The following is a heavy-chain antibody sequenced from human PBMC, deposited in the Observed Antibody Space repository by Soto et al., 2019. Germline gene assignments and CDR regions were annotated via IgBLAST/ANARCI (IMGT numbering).Heavy chain of an antibody. D-gene: IGHD6-19*01. V-gene: IGHV4-4*02. J-gene: IGHJ4*02. CDR2: IHHSGST. Sequence: QMQLQESGPGLVKPSETLSLTCAVSSASIITEQRWTWVRQPPGKGLEWIGAIHHSGSTNNNPSLRSRVTISVDKSKNQCSLNLNSVTAADTALYYCARSFGWYAIDHWGQGTLVIVSS. CDR3: ARSFGWYAIDH. CDR1: SASIITEQR.